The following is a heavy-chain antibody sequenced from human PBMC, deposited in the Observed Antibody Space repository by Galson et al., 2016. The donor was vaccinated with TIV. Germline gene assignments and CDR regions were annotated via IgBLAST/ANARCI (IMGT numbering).Heavy chain of an antibody. CDR3: TRTAMGSTRNAFDI. D-gene: IGHD1-1*01. Sequence: SLRLSCAASGFTFGHYAVNWFRQAPGKGLEWVGFIISKTYGATTEYAASVKGRFTISRDDSRNIAYLQMTSLKTEDTAVYFGTRTAMGSTRNAFDIWGQGTVVTVSS. J-gene: IGHJ3*02. V-gene: IGHV3-49*03. CDR1: GFTFGHYA. CDR2: IISKTYGATT.